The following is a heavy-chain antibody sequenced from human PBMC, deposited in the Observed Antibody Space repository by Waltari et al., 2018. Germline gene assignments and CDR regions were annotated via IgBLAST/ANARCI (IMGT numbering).Heavy chain of an antibody. CDR3: ASRGGGFLEWLPHYYYYGMDV. Sequence: EVQLVESGGGLVTPGGSLSLSCAASGFTFSSYSMNWVRKAPGKGLEWVSSISSSSSYIYYADSVKGRFTISRDNAKNSLYLQMNSLRAEDTAVYYCASRGGGFLEWLPHYYYYGMDVWGQGTTVTVSS. V-gene: IGHV3-21*01. D-gene: IGHD3-3*01. J-gene: IGHJ6*02. CDR1: GFTFSSYS. CDR2: ISSSSSYI.